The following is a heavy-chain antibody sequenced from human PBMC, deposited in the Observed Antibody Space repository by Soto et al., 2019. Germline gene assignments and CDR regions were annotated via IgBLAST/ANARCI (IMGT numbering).Heavy chain of an antibody. Sequence: EVQLVESGGGLIQPGGSLRLSCAASGFTVSASYMNWVRQAPGKGLEWVSLIYSGGGTYYADSVKGRFTISRDNSKNTLYLQMNSLRAEDTAVYYCARQRANAYGDPNDALDIWGQGTMVTVSS. CDR2: IYSGGGT. J-gene: IGHJ3*02. D-gene: IGHD4-17*01. CDR1: GFTVSASY. V-gene: IGHV3-53*01. CDR3: ARQRANAYGDPNDALDI.